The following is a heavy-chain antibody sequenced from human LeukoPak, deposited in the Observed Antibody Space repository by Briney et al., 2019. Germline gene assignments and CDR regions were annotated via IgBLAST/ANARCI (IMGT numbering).Heavy chain of an antibody. V-gene: IGHV3-33*01. CDR2: IWYDGSNK. D-gene: IGHD6-13*01. CDR3: VRSSMAAAGPFDY. Sequence: GRSLRLSCAASGFTFSSYGMHWVRQAPGKGLEWVTVIWYDGSNKYYADSVKGRFTISRDNSKNTQYLQMSSLRAEDTAVYYCVRSSMAAAGPFDYWGEGILGTVSS. CDR1: GFTFSSYG. J-gene: IGHJ4*02.